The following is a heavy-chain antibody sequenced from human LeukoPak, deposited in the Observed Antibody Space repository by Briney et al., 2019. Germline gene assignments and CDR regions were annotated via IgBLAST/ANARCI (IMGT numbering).Heavy chain of an antibody. V-gene: IGHV4-59*13. J-gene: IGHJ2*01. CDR1: GGSISNYY. CDR2: IYYSGST. CDR3: ATHRDYGYFDL. Sequence: SETLSLTCTVSGGSISNYYWTWIRQPPGKGLEWIGYIYYSGSTNYNPSLKSRVTISVDTSKNQFSLKLSSVTAADTAVYYCATHRDYGYFDLWSRGTLVTVSS.